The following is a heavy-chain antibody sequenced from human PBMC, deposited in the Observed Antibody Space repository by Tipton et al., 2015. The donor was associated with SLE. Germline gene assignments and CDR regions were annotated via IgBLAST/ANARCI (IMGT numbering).Heavy chain of an antibody. D-gene: IGHD3-9*01. Sequence: SLRLSCAASGFTFSDYSMNWVRQAPGKGLEWVAVISYDGSNKYYADSVKGRFTISRDNSKNTLYLQMNSLRAEDTAVYYCASDILTGPDYWGQGTLVTVSS. J-gene: IGHJ4*02. CDR1: GFTFSDYS. CDR2: ISYDGSNK. V-gene: IGHV3-30*03. CDR3: ASDILTGPDY.